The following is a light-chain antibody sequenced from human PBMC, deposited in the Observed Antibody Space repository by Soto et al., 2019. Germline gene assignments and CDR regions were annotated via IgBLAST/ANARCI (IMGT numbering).Light chain of an antibody. CDR2: GTS. CDR3: QQYSASPWT. V-gene: IGKV3-20*01. Sequence: EILLTQSPGTLSLSPGERATLSCRASQSVTSTYLAWYQQRPGQAPRLLLYGTSTRATGMPDTFSGSGSGTDFTLTISRLEPEDFAVYYCQQYSASPWTFGQGTKAEIK. CDR1: QSVTSTY. J-gene: IGKJ1*01.